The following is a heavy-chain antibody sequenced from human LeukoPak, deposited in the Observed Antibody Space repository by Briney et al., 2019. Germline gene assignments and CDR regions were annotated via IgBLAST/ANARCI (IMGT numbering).Heavy chain of an antibody. Sequence: PSETLSLTCTVSGGSISSYYWSWIRQPPGKGLEWIGYIYYSGSTNYNPSLKSRVTISVDTSKNQFSLKLSSVTAADTAVYYCARGRRKMATNSRWFDPWGQGTLVTVSS. CDR2: IYYSGST. D-gene: IGHD5-12*01. CDR3: ARGRRKMATNSRWFDP. CDR1: GGSISSYY. V-gene: IGHV4-59*01. J-gene: IGHJ5*02.